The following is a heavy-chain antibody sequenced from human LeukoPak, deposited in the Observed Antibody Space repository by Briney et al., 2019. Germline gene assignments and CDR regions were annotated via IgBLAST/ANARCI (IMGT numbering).Heavy chain of an antibody. V-gene: IGHV3-7*01. CDR2: NKGDGTSE. CDR3: VRDRGWYHFDL. J-gene: IGHJ4*02. D-gene: IGHD3-10*01. CDR1: GFTLSSYW. Sequence: GGSLRLSCAASGFTLSSYWMTWIRQAPGKGLEWVAHNKGDGTSEKYLDSVKGRFTISRDNTKNSLFLQLNSLRAEDTAVYYCVRDRGWYHFDLWGQGTLVTVSS.